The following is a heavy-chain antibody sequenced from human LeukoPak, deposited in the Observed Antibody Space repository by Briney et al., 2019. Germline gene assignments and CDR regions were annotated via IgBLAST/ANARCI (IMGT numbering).Heavy chain of an antibody. CDR2: IDPDSGGT. D-gene: IGHD2-2*02. CDR3: ARVPGPYTTSRFDF. V-gene: IGHV1-2*02. J-gene: IGHJ4*02. Sequence: ASVRVSCKTSGYTFTGYYLHWVRQAPGQRPEWMGRIDPDSGGTHYGQKFQGRVTVTRDTSITTVYMELSELTSDDTAVYYCARVPGPYTTSRFDFWGQGTLVTVSS. CDR1: GYTFTGYY.